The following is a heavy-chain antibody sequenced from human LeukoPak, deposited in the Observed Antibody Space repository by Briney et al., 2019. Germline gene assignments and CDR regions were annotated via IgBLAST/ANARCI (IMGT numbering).Heavy chain of an antibody. V-gene: IGHV1-2*04. CDR2: INPNSGGT. Sequence: ASVKVSCKPSGYTFTGYYMHWVRQAPGQGLEWMGWINPNSGGTNYAQKFQGWVTMTRDTSISTAYMELSRLRSGDTAVYYCARGFGIAAPRYFDYWGQGTLVTVSS. CDR3: ARGFGIAAPRYFDY. CDR1: GYTFTGYY. D-gene: IGHD6-6*01. J-gene: IGHJ4*02.